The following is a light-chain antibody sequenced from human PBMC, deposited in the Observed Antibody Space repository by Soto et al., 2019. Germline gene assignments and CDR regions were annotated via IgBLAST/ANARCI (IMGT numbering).Light chain of an antibody. CDR3: QQYNNWPSMYT. J-gene: IGKJ2*01. Sequence: EIVMTQSPATLSVSPGERATLSCRASQSVTINLAWYQQKAGQAPRLLIYGASARATGIPARFSGSGSGTEFTLTISSLQSEAFAVYYCQQYNNWPSMYTFGQGTKLEFK. CDR1: QSVTIN. V-gene: IGKV3-15*01. CDR2: GAS.